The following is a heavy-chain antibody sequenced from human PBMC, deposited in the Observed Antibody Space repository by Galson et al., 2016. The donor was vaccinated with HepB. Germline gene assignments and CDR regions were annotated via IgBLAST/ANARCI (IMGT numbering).Heavy chain of an antibody. CDR1: GFTFSDFN. CDR2: ISPVSSFI. V-gene: IGHV3-21*01. CDR3: AKSSGWVNDY. D-gene: IGHD6-19*01. J-gene: IGHJ4*02. Sequence: SLRLSCAAPGFTFSDFNINWVRQAPGKGLEWVSSISPVSSFIYYADSVKGRFTISRDNAKNSLYLQMNSLRAGDTAVYYCAKSSGWVNDYWGQGTLVTVSS.